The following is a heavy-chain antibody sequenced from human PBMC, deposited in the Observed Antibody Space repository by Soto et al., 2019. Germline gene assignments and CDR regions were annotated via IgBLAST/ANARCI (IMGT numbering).Heavy chain of an antibody. D-gene: IGHD3-10*01. CDR2: IFYSGNT. J-gene: IGHJ4*02. CDR1: GFSISSGTYY. CDR3: ARGANYYGLGSPFDY. V-gene: IGHV4-31*03. Sequence: QVQLQESGPGLVKPSQTLSLTCSVSGFSISSGTYYWSWIRQYPGKGLEWIGNIFYSGNTYYNPSLRSRLTISVDTSKNQFSLTVTSVTAADTAVYYCARGANYYGLGSPFDYWGQGTLVTVSS.